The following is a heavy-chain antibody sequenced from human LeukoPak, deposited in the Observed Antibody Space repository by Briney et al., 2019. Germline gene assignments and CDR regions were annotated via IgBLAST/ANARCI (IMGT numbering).Heavy chain of an antibody. V-gene: IGHV1-69*13. J-gene: IGHJ4*02. CDR2: IIPIFDTA. D-gene: IGHD3-9*01. CDR1: GYTFTSNG. Sequence: ASVKVSCKASGYTFTSNGISWVRQAPRQGLEWMGGIIPIFDTAGNAQKFQGRLTITADESTSTAYMELSSLRAEDTAVYYCARDLLGSATSYSSGAWDYWGQGTLVTVSS. CDR3: ARDLLGSATSYSSGAWDY.